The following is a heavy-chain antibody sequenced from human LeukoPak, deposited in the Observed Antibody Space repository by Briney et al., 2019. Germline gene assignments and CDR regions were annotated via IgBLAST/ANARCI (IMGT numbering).Heavy chain of an antibody. J-gene: IGHJ4*02. D-gene: IGHD3-3*01. CDR1: GYSISSGYY. Sequence: PSETLSLTCAVSGYSISSGYYWGWIRQPPGKGLEWIGSIYHSGSTYYNPSLKSRVTISVDTSKNQFSLKLSSVTAADTAVYYCASHTRPDYDFWSGLDYWGQGTLVTVSS. CDR2: IYHSGST. V-gene: IGHV4-38-2*01. CDR3: ASHTRPDYDFWSGLDY.